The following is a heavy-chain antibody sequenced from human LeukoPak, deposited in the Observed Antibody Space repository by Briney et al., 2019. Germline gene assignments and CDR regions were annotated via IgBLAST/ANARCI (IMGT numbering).Heavy chain of an antibody. D-gene: IGHD5-12*01. Sequence: GGSLRLSCAASGFTFSSYSMNWVRQAPGKGLEWVSSISSSSSYIYYADSVKGRFTISRDNAKNSLYLQMNSLRAEDTAVYYCARDRRGYSGYESYYFDYWGQGTLVTVSP. V-gene: IGHV3-21*01. CDR3: ARDRRGYSGYESYYFDY. J-gene: IGHJ4*02. CDR2: ISSSSSYI. CDR1: GFTFSSYS.